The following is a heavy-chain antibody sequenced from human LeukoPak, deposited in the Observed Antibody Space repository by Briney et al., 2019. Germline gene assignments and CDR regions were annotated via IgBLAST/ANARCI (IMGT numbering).Heavy chain of an antibody. CDR1: DFSFTTYA. J-gene: IGHJ4*02. D-gene: IGHD6-19*01. Sequence: PGGSLRLSCAASDFSFTTYAMSWVRQAPGKGLEWVSSISGGGTITYYADSVKGRFTISRDNGKNVLYLQMSSLRVEDTAVYYCVAGDGWLGDYWGQGTLVTVSS. CDR2: ISGGGTIT. CDR3: VAGDGWLGDY. V-gene: IGHV3-23*01.